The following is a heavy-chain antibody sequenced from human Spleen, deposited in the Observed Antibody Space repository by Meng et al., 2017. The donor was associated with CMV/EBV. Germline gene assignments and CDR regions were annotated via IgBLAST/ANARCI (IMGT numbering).Heavy chain of an antibody. J-gene: IGHJ4*02. CDR2: IRSKANSYAT. D-gene: IGHD1-26*01. CDR3: ISGSYYDTFDY. V-gene: IGHV3-73*01. Sequence: GESLKISCAASGFTFSGSAMHWVRQASGKGLEWVGRIRSKANSYATAYAASVKGRFTISRDDSKNTAYLQMNSLKTEDTAVYYCISGSYYDTFDYWGKGTLVTVSS. CDR1: GFTFSGSA.